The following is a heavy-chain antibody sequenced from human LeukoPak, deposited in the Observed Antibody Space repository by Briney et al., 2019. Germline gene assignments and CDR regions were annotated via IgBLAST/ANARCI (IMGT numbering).Heavy chain of an antibody. CDR2: IYYSGST. J-gene: IGHJ4*02. CDR3: ARLGYYDSSGYDY. V-gene: IGHV4-39*01. CDR1: GGSISSSSYY. D-gene: IGHD3-22*01. Sequence: SETLSLTCTVPGGSISSSSYYWGWIRQPPGKGLEWIGSIYYSGSTYYNPSLKSRVTISVDTSKNQFSLKLSSVTAADTAVYYCARLGYYDSSGYDYWGQGTLVTVSS.